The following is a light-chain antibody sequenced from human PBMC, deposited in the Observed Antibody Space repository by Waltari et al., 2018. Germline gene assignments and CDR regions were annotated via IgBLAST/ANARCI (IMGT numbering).Light chain of an antibody. CDR1: PNINRW. Sequence: DIQMTQSPSTLSASLGDTVTITCRASPNINRWLAWYQQKPGTAPKLVILKASGLEDGVPSRFSGSGSGTEFTLTISSLQPDDFAAYYCQQYSAYPWTFGQGTKVEI. CDR2: KAS. CDR3: QQYSAYPWT. J-gene: IGKJ1*01. V-gene: IGKV1-5*03.